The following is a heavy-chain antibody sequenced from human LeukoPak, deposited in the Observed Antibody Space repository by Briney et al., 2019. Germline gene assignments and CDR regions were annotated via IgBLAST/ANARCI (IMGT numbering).Heavy chain of an antibody. CDR1: GYTFINYG. D-gene: IGHD5-12*01. Sequence: ASVKVSCKASGYTFINYGVTWVRQAPGQGLEWMGWISASNGNTNYAQKLQGRVTMTTETFTSTAYMELRSLRSDDTAVYYCARALSRGYSGYDYGLGYWGQGTLVTVSS. CDR2: ISASNGNT. J-gene: IGHJ4*02. CDR3: ARALSRGYSGYDYGLGY. V-gene: IGHV1-18*01.